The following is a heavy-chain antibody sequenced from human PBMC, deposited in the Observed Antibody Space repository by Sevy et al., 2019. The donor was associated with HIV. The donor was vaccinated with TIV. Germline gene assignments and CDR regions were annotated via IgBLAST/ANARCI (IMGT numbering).Heavy chain of an antibody. CDR1: GYSFTDYY. D-gene: IGHD5-18*01. V-gene: IGHV1-2*02. Sequence: ASVKVSCKTSGYSFTDYYIHWVRQAPGQGLEWMGWINPDNGGANFAGKFYGRVTLTRDTSISTVYMELTGLTSVDTAVYYCARDIPRYGGSEDLDFWGQGTLVTVSS. CDR3: ARDIPRYGGSEDLDF. CDR2: INPDNGGA. J-gene: IGHJ4*02.